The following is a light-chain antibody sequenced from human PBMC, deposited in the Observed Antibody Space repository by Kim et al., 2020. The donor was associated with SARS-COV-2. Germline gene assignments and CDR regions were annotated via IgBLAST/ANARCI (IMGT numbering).Light chain of an antibody. V-gene: IGKV3-20*01. CDR2: DAS. CDR1: QSVRNTY. CDR3: QQYGTPPLT. J-gene: IGKJ4*01. Sequence: EIVLTQSPGTLSLSPGERATLSCRASQSVRNTYLAWYQKKPGQAPRLLIHDASSRATGIPDRFSGFGSGTDFTLTISRLEPEDFAVYYCQQYGTPPLTFGGGTKVEI.